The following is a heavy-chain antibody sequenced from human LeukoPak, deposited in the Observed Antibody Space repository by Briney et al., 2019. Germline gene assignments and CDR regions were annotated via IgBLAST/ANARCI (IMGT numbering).Heavy chain of an antibody. CDR3: AKDRFTRFGEFDY. J-gene: IGHJ4*02. CDR2: IWYDGSNK. Sequence: GRSLRLSCAASGFTFSSYGMHWVRQAPGKGLEWVAVIWYDGSNKYYADSVKGRFTISRDNSKNTLYLQMNSLRAEDTAVYYCAKDRFTRFGEFDYWGQGTLVTVSS. CDR1: GFTFSSYG. D-gene: IGHD3-10*01. V-gene: IGHV3-33*06.